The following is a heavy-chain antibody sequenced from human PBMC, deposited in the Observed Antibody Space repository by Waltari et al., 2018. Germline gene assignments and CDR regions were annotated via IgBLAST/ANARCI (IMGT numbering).Heavy chain of an antibody. CDR3: ARVGKVRGDFDY. CDR1: GYTFTSYA. J-gene: IGHJ4*02. V-gene: IGHV1-3*03. Sequence: QVQLVQSGAEVKKPGASVKVSCKASGYTFTSYAMHWVRQAPGQRLEWMGWINAGNGNTKYSQEFQGRVTITRDTSASTAYMELSSLRSEDMAVYYCARVGKVRGDFDYWGQGTLVTVSS. D-gene: IGHD3-10*01. CDR2: INAGNGNT.